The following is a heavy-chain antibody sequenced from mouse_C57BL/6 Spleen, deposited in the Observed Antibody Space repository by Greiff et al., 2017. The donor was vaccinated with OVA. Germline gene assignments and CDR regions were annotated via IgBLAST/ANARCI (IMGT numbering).Heavy chain of an antibody. CDR3: ARVDGYYGYFDV. D-gene: IGHD2-3*01. V-gene: IGHV5-17*01. J-gene: IGHJ1*03. CDR2: ISSGSSTI. CDR1: GFTFSDYG. Sequence: EVQLVESGGGLVKPGGSLKLSCAASGFTFSDYGMHWVRQAPEKGLEWVAYISSGSSTIYYADTVKGRFTISRDNAKNTLFLQMTSLRSEDTAMYYCARVDGYYGYFDVWGTGTTVTVSS.